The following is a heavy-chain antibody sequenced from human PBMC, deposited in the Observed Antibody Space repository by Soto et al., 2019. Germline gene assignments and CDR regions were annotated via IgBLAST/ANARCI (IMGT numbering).Heavy chain of an antibody. CDR1: GFTFSSYA. CDR2: ISSNGGST. CDR3: LKVRTSSNWLWAPLSN. J-gene: IGHJ4*02. D-gene: IGHD3-9*01. Sequence: PGGSLRLSCSASGFTFSSYAMRWVRQAPGKGLEYVSAISSNGGSTYYADSVKGRFTISRDNSKNTLYLQMSSLRAEDSVLYYCLKVRTSSNWLWAPLSNWGQGTLVTVSS. V-gene: IGHV3-64D*08.